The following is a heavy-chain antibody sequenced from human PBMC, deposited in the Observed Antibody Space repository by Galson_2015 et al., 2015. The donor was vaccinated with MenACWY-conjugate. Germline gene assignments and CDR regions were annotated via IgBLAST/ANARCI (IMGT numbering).Heavy chain of an antibody. J-gene: IGHJ4*02. CDR1: GFTFSSYS. CDR2: ISSGSSYI. V-gene: IGHV3-21*01. Sequence: SLRLSCAASGFTFSSYSMDWVRQAPGKGLEWVSSISSGSSYIYYADSVKGRFTISRDNAKNSLYLQMDSLRAEDTAVYYCATHGGAGGGGGGQGTLVTVSS. D-gene: IGHD3-16*01. CDR3: ATHGGAGGGG.